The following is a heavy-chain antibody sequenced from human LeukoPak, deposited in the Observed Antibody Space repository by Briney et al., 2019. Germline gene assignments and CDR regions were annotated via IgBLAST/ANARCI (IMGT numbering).Heavy chain of an antibody. CDR1: GFTFSSYA. J-gene: IGHJ4*02. Sequence: PGGSLRLSCAASGFTFSSYAMSWVRQAPGRGLEWVSLISGSGGSTYYADSVKGRFTISRDNSKNTLSLQINSLRAEDTAVFYCAKVRTGSGGYTYGVDYWGQGTLVTVSP. CDR3: AKVRTGSGGYTYGVDY. V-gene: IGHV3-23*01. D-gene: IGHD5-18*01. CDR2: ISGSGGST.